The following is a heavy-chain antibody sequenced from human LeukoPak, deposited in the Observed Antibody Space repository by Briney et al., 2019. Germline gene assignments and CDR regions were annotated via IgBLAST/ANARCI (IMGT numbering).Heavy chain of an antibody. V-gene: IGHV1-46*01. CDR1: GYTFTSYY. CDR2: INPSGGST. D-gene: IGHD3-22*01. CDR3: ARDSNYYDSSGYSIDAFDI. J-gene: IGHJ3*02. Sequence: GASVKVSCKASGYTFTSYYMHWVRQAPGQGLEWMGIINPSGGSTSYARKFQGRVTMTRDMSTSTVYMELSSLRSEDTAVYYCARDSNYYDSSGYSIDAFDIWGQGTMVTVSS.